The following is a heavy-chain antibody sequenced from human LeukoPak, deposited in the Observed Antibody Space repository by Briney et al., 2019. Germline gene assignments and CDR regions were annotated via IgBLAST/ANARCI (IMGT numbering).Heavy chain of an antibody. CDR1: GGSISSYY. CDR2: IYYSGST. Sequence: PSETLSLTCTVSGGSISSYYWSWIRQPPGKGLEWIGYIYYSGSTNYNPSLKSRVTISVDTSKNQFSLKLSSLTAADTAVYYCARADGIVGATVWFDPWGQGTLVTVSS. D-gene: IGHD1-26*01. CDR3: ARADGIVGATVWFDP. V-gene: IGHV4-59*01. J-gene: IGHJ5*02.